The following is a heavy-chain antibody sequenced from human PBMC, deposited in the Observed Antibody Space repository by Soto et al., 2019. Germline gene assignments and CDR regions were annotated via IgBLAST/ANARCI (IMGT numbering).Heavy chain of an antibody. J-gene: IGHJ5*02. V-gene: IGHV1-3*01. CDR3: ARGGRDGYNDNWSDP. D-gene: IGHD5-12*01. Sequence: ASVKVSCKASGYTFTNYAIHWVRQAPGQRLEWMGWINGGNGDTKNSQNLQGRVTITRDTYANTAYMELSSLRSEDTAVYYCARGGRDGYNDNWSDPWGQGTLVTVSS. CDR2: INGGNGDT. CDR1: GYTFTNYA.